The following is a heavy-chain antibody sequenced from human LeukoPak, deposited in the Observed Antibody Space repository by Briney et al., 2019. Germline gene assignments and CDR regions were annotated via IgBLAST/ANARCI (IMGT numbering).Heavy chain of an antibody. CDR3: AHRLIWGSSVNLGFGY. Sequence: ESGPTLVKPTQTLTLTCTFSGFSLSTSGVGVGWIRQPPGKALEWLALIYWDDDKRYSPSLKSRLTITKDTSRNQVVLTMTNIDPVDTATYYCAHRLIWGSSVNLGFGYWGQGTLVTVSS. J-gene: IGHJ4*02. CDR2: IYWDDDK. V-gene: IGHV2-5*02. D-gene: IGHD6-25*01. CDR1: GFSLSTSGVG.